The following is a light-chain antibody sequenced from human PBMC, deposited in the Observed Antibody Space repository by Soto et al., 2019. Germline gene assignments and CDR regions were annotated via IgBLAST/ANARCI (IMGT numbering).Light chain of an antibody. CDR3: QPYGTSRT. V-gene: IGKV3-20*01. Sequence: EIVLTQSPGTLSLSPGERATLSCRASQSVNNNYLAWYQQKPGQAPRLLIYAASSRATGIPDRFSGSGSGTDFTLTISRLEPEDFAVYYCQPYGTSRTFGQGTKVEIK. CDR2: AAS. CDR1: QSVNNNY. J-gene: IGKJ1*01.